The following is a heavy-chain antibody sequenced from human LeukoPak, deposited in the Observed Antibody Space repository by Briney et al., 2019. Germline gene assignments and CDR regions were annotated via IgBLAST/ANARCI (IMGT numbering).Heavy chain of an antibody. J-gene: IGHJ6*03. CDR1: GHSISSGYY. V-gene: IGHV4-38-2*02. CDR2: IYHSGTT. CDR3: ARDQPYIDV. Sequence: PSETLSLTCTVSGHSISSGYYWGWIRQPPGKGLEWIGSIYHSGTTYYNPPLKSRVTISVDTSKNQFSLKLSSVTAADTAVYYCARDQPYIDVWGKGTTVTVSS.